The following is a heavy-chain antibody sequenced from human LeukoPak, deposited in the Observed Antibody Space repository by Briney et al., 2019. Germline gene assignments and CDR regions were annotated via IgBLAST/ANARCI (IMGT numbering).Heavy chain of an antibody. V-gene: IGHV1-46*01. J-gene: IGHJ4*02. CDR1: GYTFPSYL. D-gene: IGHD6-6*01. Sequence: ASVKVSCRASGYTFPSYLMHWVRQAPGQGLEWMGIINPTGGSTTYAQKFQGRVTMTRDTSTSTVYMELSSLRSDDPAVYYCARTAARRFDYWGQGTLVTVSS. CDR3: ARTAARRFDY. CDR2: INPTGGST.